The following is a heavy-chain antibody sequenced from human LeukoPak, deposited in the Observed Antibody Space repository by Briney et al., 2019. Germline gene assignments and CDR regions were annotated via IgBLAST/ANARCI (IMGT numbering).Heavy chain of an antibody. Sequence: PGGSLRLSCSASGFTFGNYALSWVRQAPGKGLEWVSLISGTGAGADYADSVKGRFTISRDNSKNTLYLQMNSLRAEDTAVYYCAKGLTYSSSWYSARWGQGTLVTVSS. CDR3: AKGLTYSSSWYSAR. CDR2: ISGTGAGA. CDR1: GFTFGNYA. V-gene: IGHV3-23*01. J-gene: IGHJ4*02. D-gene: IGHD6-13*01.